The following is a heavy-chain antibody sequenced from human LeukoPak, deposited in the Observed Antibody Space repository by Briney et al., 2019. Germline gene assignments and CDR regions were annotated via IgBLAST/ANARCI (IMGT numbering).Heavy chain of an antibody. CDR1: GFTFTSYL. Sequence: GGSLRPSCAASGFTFTSYLMTCVRPATWKGLEWLANIRQDGGATYYGGSVKGRFTISRDNAEKSLFPQMNSLRAEDTAVYYCATSKDTAGGPYWGQGTLVTVSS. D-gene: IGHD5-18*01. CDR3: ATSKDTAGGPY. CDR2: IRQDGGAT. V-gene: IGHV3-7*01. J-gene: IGHJ4*02.